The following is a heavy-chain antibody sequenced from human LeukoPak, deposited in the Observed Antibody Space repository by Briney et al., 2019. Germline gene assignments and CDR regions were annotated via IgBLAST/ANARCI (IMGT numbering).Heavy chain of an antibody. V-gene: IGHV1-2*02. D-gene: IGHD3-3*01. CDR3: ARDRGQAAFTIFGVVIPDGFDY. CDR2: INPNSGGT. CDR1: GYTFTGYY. J-gene: IGHJ4*02. Sequence: GASVKVSCKASGYTFTGYYMHWVRQAPGQGLEWMGWINPNSGGTNYAQKFQGRVTMTRDTSISTAYMELSRLRSDDTAVYYCARDRGQAAFTIFGVVIPDGFDYWGQGTLVTVSS.